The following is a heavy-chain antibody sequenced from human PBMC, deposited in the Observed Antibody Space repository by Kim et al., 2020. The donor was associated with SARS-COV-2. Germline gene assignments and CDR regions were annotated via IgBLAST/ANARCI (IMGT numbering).Heavy chain of an antibody. CDR1: AFRFEDYA. Sequence: GGSLRLSCVASAFRFEDYAIQWVRQVPGKGLEWISLISADGSNTNYADSVKGRFTVSRDNNKNSVSLQMNSLRKEDTAFYYCAKDICSSTTCPYYYYGMDVCGQGTTVIVSS. CDR2: ISADGSNT. V-gene: IGHV3-43*02. CDR3: AKDICSSTTCPYYYYGMDV. D-gene: IGHD2-2*01. J-gene: IGHJ6*02.